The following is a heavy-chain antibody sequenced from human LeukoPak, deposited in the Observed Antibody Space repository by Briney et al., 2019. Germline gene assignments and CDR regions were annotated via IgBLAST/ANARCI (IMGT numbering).Heavy chain of an antibody. Sequence: PSETLSLTCAVYGGSFSGYYWSWIRQPPGKGLEWIGEINHSGSTNYNPSLKSRVTISVDTSKNQFSLKLSSVTAADTAVYYCAGGGNPNRKYYYYYYMDVWGKGTTVTVSS. CDR2: INHSGST. CDR1: GGSFSGYY. J-gene: IGHJ6*03. D-gene: IGHD4-23*01. CDR3: AGGGNPNRKYYYYYYMDV. V-gene: IGHV4-34*01.